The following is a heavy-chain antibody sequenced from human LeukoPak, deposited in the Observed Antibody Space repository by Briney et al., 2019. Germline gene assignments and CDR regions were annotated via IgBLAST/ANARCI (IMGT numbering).Heavy chain of an antibody. J-gene: IGHJ4*01. V-gene: IGHV4-39*01. Sequence: KPSETLSLTCSVSGGSISSGMYYWGWIRQSPRKGLEWIGSIYHSGSTFYNSSLKGRVTISVDTTRNQFSLNLNPVTAADTAVYYCARTAAGYLSYYFDYWGQGTLVSVSS. CDR2: IYHSGST. CDR1: GGSISSGMYY. D-gene: IGHD6-13*01. CDR3: ARTAAGYLSYYFDY.